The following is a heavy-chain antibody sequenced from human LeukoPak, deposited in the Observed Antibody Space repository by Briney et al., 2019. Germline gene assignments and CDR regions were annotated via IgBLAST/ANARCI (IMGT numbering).Heavy chain of an antibody. Sequence: PGPSLVKPTQTLTLTCTFSGFSLNTRGVGVGWIRQPPGRALEWLALIYWDDDRRYSPSLKSRLTITKDTSKNQVVLTMTNMDPVDTATYYCAHRKNYYDSSVFDYWGQGTLVNVSS. D-gene: IGHD3-22*01. CDR1: GFSLNTRGVG. CDR3: AHRKNYYDSSVFDY. CDR2: IYWDDDR. V-gene: IGHV2-5*02. J-gene: IGHJ4*02.